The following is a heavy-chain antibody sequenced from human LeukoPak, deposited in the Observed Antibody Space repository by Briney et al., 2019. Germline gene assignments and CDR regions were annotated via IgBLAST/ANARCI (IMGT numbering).Heavy chain of an antibody. CDR1: GFSFSDYA. V-gene: IGHV3-48*03. CDR2: ISPNGGTK. Sequence: PGGSLRLSCAASGFSFSDYAMNWVRQSPAKGLEWVSNISPNGGTKYYAGSVKGRFTISRDNAKNSLYLQMNSLRAEDTGVYFCSKLAVASADSWGQGTLVTVSS. CDR3: SKLAVASADS. J-gene: IGHJ4*02. D-gene: IGHD6-19*01.